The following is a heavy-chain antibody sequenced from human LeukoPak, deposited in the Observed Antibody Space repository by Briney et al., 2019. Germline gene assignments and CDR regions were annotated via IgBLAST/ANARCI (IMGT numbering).Heavy chain of an antibody. CDR3: ARALVDTATVTRGLMNWFDP. CDR1: GFTFSSYG. D-gene: IGHD5-18*01. Sequence: PGGSLRLSCAASGFTFSSYGMHWVRQAPGKGLEWVAVISYDRSNKYYADSVKGRFTISRDNAKNSLYLQMSSLRAEDTAVYYCARALVDTATVTRGLMNWFDPWGQGTLVTVS. V-gene: IGHV3-30*03. CDR2: ISYDRSNK. J-gene: IGHJ5*02.